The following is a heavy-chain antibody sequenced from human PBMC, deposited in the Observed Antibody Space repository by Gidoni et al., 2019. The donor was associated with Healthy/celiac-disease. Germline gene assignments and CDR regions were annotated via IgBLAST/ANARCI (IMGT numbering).Heavy chain of an antibody. Sequence: EVQLVASGGGRVKPGGSLGLSCAASGFTCISYSMPWDRQASGKGLGWGSSISSSSSYMDYADSVKVRFTISRDNAKNSLDLHMTSLRAEDTAVYYCAREHCSSTSCYPYYYYYGMDVWGQGTTVTVSS. CDR1: GFTCISYS. CDR3: AREHCSSTSCYPYYYYYGMDV. V-gene: IGHV3-21*01. D-gene: IGHD2-2*01. CDR2: ISSSSSYM. J-gene: IGHJ6*02.